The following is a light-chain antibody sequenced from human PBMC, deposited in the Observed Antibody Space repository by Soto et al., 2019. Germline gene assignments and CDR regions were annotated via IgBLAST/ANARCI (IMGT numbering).Light chain of an antibody. CDR3: SSYTSSSTPVV. CDR1: SSDVGGFNY. V-gene: IGLV2-14*01. CDR2: EVA. J-gene: IGLJ2*01. Sequence: QSVLTQPASVSGSPGQSITISCTGTSSDVGGFNYVSWYQQHPGRAPKVMIYEVAIRPSGVSDRFSGSKSGNTASLSISGLQADDEADYYCSSYTSSSTPVVFGGGTKLTVL.